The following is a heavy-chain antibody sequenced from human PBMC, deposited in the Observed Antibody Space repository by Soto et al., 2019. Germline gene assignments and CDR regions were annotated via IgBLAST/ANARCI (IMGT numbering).Heavy chain of an antibody. CDR3: ARAQQRITIFGVVITRWFDP. Sequence: PSETLSLTCTVSGGSISSSSYYWGWIRQPPGKGLEWIGSIYYSGSTYYNPSLKSRVTISVDTSKNQFSLKLSSVTAADTAVYYCARAQQRITIFGVVITRWFDPWGQGTLVTVSS. CDR1: GGSISSSSYY. D-gene: IGHD3-3*01. J-gene: IGHJ5*02. CDR2: IYYSGST. V-gene: IGHV4-39*01.